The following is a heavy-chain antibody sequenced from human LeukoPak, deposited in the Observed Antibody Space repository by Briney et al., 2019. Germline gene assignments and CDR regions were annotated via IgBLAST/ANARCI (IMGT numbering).Heavy chain of an antibody. V-gene: IGHV3-23*01. CDR1: GFTYSRYA. Sequence: GGSLRLSCEASGFTYSRYAMSWVRQAPEKGLEWVSAIGTGGGPTYYADSVKGRFTISRDNSKNTLYLQMHTLRAEDTAVYYFARPYSGSSYYFYSWGQGTLVTVSS. CDR2: IGTGGGPT. CDR3: ARPYSGSSYYFYS. D-gene: IGHD1-26*01. J-gene: IGHJ4*02.